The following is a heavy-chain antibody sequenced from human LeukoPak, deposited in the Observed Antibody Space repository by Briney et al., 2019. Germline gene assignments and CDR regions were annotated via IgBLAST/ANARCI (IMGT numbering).Heavy chain of an antibody. CDR3: AKAMESSGSYYACFDS. D-gene: IGHD1-26*01. CDR2: ISGSGGST. J-gene: IGHJ4*02. Sequence: PGGSLRLSCAASGFTFSSYAMSWVRQAPGKGLERVSDISGSGGSTYYADSVEGRFTISRDNSKNTLYLQMNSLRAEDTAVYYCAKAMESSGSYYACFDSWGQGTLVTVSS. V-gene: IGHV3-23*01. CDR1: GFTFSSYA.